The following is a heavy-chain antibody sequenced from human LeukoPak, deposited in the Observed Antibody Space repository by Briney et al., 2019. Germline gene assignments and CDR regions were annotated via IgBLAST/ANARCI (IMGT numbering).Heavy chain of an antibody. V-gene: IGHV1-46*01. D-gene: IGHD5-18*01. CDR1: GYTFTSYY. CDR3: ARDGDSYGPDYYYYYGMDV. CDR2: INPSGGST. J-gene: IGHJ6*02. Sequence: ASVKVSCKASGYTFTSYYMHWVRQAPGQGLEWMGIINPSGGSTSYAQKFLGRVTMTRDTSTSTVYMELSSLRSEDTAVYYCARDGDSYGPDYYYYYGMDVWGQGTTVTVSS.